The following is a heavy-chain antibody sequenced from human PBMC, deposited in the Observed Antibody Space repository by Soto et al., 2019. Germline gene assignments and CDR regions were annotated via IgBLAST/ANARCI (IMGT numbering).Heavy chain of an antibody. V-gene: IGHV3-74*01. D-gene: IGHD6-19*01. CDR2: INSDGSSI. CDR1: GFTFSGYW. Sequence: GGSLRLSCAPSGFTFSGYWMHWVRQAPGKGLVWVSRINSDGSSISYADSVKGRFTISRDNAKNTLYLQMNSLRAEDTSVYYCAGVGSSSGWHHFDHWGPGTLLTVSS. CDR3: AGVGSSSGWHHFDH. J-gene: IGHJ4*02.